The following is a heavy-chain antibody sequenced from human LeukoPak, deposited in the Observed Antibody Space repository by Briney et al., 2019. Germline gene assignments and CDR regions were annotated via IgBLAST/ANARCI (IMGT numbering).Heavy chain of an antibody. J-gene: IGHJ4*02. CDR2: ISRSSNYI. CDR3: ARYSSSWAY. D-gene: IGHD6-13*01. V-gene: IGHV3-21*01. CDR1: GFTFSSYS. Sequence: PGGSLRLSCTVSGFTFSSYSMNWVRQAPGKGLEWVSSISRSSNYIYYADSVKGRFTISRDNAKNSLYLQMNSLRAEDTAVYYCARYSSSWAYWGQGTLVTVSS.